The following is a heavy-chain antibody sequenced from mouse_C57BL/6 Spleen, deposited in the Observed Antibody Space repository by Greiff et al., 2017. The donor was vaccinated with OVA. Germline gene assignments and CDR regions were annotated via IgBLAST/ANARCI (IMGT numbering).Heavy chain of an antibody. CDR3: ARLMYYGSSSFAY. V-gene: IGHV14-2*01. Sequence: VQLQQSGAELVKPGASVKLSCTASGFNIKDYYMHWVKQRTEQGLEWIGRIDPEDGETKYAPKFQGKATITADTSSNTPFLQISSLTSEDTAVYYCARLMYYGSSSFAYGGQGTLVTVSA. CDR1: GFNIKDYY. D-gene: IGHD1-1*01. CDR2: IDPEDGET. J-gene: IGHJ3*01.